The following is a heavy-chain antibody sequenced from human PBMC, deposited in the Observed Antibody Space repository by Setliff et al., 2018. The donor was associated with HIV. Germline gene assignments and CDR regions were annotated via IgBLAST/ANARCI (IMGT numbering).Heavy chain of an antibody. V-gene: IGHV4-59*07. J-gene: IGHJ4*02. CDR2: IYYSGST. CDR3: ARTRRTTVTTYASIFWGFDY. D-gene: IGHD4-17*01. CDR1: GGSISSHY. Sequence: ESGPTLVNPTQTLTCTVSGGSISSHYWSWIRQPPGKGLEWIGSIYYSGSTNYNPSLKSRVTISVDTSKNQFSLKLSSVTAADTAVYYCARTRRTTVTTYASIFWGFDYWGQGTLVTVSS.